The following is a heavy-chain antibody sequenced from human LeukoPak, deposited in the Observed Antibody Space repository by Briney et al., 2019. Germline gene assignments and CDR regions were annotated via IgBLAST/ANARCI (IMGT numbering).Heavy chain of an antibody. J-gene: IGHJ4*02. CDR1: GGSISSGGYY. CDR3: ASLNSXSSIDY. CDR2: IYYSGST. Sequence: MLSETLSLTCTVSGGSISSGGYYWSWIRQHPGKGLEWIGYIYYSGSTYYNPSLKSRVTISVDTSKNQFSLKLSSVTAADTAVYYCASLNSXSSIDYWGQGTLVTVSS. D-gene: IGHD1-26*01. V-gene: IGHV4-31*03.